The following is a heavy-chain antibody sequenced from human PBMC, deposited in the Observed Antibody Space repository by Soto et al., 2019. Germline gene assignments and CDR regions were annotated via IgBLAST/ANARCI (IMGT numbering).Heavy chain of an antibody. CDR2: ISWNSGSI. D-gene: IGHD2-2*01. Sequence: LRLSCAASGFTFDDYAMHWVRQAPGKGLEWVSGISWNSGSIGYADSVKGRFTISRDNAKNSLYLQMNSLRAEDTALYYCAKDIDIVVVPAAIGGYGYGMDVWGQGTTVTVSS. J-gene: IGHJ6*02. CDR3: AKDIDIVVVPAAIGGYGYGMDV. V-gene: IGHV3-9*01. CDR1: GFTFDDYA.